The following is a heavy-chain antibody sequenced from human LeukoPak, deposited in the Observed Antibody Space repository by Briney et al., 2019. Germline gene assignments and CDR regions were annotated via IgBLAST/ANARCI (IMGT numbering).Heavy chain of an antibody. CDR1: GGSVSDYY. Sequence: SGTLSLTCTISGGSVSDYYWSWIRQSPGKGLEWIGYIYYTGSTTYNPSLKSRVTISADTSKNQFSLKLSSVTAADTAVYYCASRKLGNDYWGQGTLVTVSS. CDR3: ASRKLGNDY. D-gene: IGHD7-27*01. V-gene: IGHV4-59*02. CDR2: IYYTGST. J-gene: IGHJ4*02.